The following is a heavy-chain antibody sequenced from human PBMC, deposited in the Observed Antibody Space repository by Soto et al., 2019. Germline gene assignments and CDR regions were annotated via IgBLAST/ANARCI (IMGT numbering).Heavy chain of an antibody. CDR1: GFTFSNYE. CDR3: ARESIGCGGDCLDY. CDR2: IDTSGDAM. J-gene: IGHJ4*02. V-gene: IGHV3-48*03. D-gene: IGHD2-21*01. Sequence: GGSLRLSCAVSGFTFSNYEWNWVRQAPGEGLEWISYIDTSGDAMFYADSVKGRFAVSRDNTMNSLYLQMNSLRAEDTAAYYCARESIGCGGDCLDYWGQGTLVTVSS.